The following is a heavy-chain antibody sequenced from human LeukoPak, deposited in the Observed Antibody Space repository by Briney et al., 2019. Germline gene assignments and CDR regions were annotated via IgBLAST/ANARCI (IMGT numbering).Heavy chain of an antibody. J-gene: IGHJ3*01. CDR3: ARASGAAFDV. Sequence: GGSLRLSCAGSGFTFSSYWMNWIRQAPGKGLEWVANIKSDGSEKYYVDSAKGLFTISRDNAKSSLYLQVNSLSAENTAVYYCARASGAAFDVWGQGTMVTVAS. V-gene: IGHV3-7*04. CDR1: GFTFSSYW. CDR2: IKSDGSEK. D-gene: IGHD1-26*01.